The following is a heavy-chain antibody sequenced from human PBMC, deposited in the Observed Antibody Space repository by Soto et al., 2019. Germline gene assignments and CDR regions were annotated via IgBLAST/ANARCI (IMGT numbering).Heavy chain of an antibody. CDR3: ASGQKRVFYDTSGYSDHQFDGMDV. CDR1: GGSIDSGGYY. D-gene: IGHD3-22*01. CDR2: IDYSGST. Sequence: QVQLQESGPGLVKPSQTLSLTCTVPGGSIDSGGYYWSWISQHPGKGLEWVGNIDYSGSTYYSPSRKSRITISLGTSKDHFSLRLSSGAAADTAVYYCASGQKRVFYDTSGYSDHQFDGMDVWGQGTTVTVSS. J-gene: IGHJ6*02. V-gene: IGHV4-31*03.